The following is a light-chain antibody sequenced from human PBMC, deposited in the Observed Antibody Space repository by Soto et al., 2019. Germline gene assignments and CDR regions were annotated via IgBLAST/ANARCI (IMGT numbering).Light chain of an antibody. Sequence: QAVVTQPPSASGTPGQRVTISCSGSSSNIANNIVNWYQQLPGTAPKLLIYSNSQRPSGVPDRFSGSKSGTSASLAISGLQSEDEADYYCQSYDSSLSGSVVFGGGTKLTVL. CDR3: QSYDSSLSGSVV. J-gene: IGLJ2*01. CDR1: SSNIANNI. CDR2: SNS. V-gene: IGLV1-44*01.